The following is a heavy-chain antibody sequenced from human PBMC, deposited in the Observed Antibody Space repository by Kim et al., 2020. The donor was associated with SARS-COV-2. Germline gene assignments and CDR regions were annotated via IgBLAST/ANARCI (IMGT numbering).Heavy chain of an antibody. CDR2: IYYSGST. CDR1: GGSISSYY. CDR3: ARYTNWNYLSGMDV. Sequence: SETLSLTCTVSGGSISSYYWSWIRQPPVKGLEWIGYIYYSGSTNYNPSLKSRVTISVDTSKNQFSLKLSSATAADTAVYYCARYTNWNYLSGMDVWGQGTTVTVSS. V-gene: IGHV4-59*08. J-gene: IGHJ6*02. D-gene: IGHD1-1*01.